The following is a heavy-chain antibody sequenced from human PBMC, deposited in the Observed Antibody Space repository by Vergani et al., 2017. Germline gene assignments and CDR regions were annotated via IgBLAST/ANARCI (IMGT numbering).Heavy chain of an antibody. Sequence: VQLVQSGAEVRKPGASVTVSCTASGYIFKNYYIHWLRQAPGQAFEWMGGIIPIFGTANYAQKFQGRVTITADESTSTAYMELSSLRSEDTAVYYCARTPFREWELPGFDPWGQGTLVTVSS. J-gene: IGHJ5*02. CDR3: ARTPFREWELPGFDP. D-gene: IGHD1-26*01. CDR2: IIPIFGTA. CDR1: GYIFKNYY. V-gene: IGHV1-69*12.